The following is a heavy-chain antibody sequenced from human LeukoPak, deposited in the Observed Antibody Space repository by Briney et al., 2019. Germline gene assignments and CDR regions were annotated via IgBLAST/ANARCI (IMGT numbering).Heavy chain of an antibody. D-gene: IGHD3-22*01. V-gene: IGHV1-18*01. J-gene: IGHJ4*02. CDR1: GYTFTSYG. CDR2: ISAYNGNT. Sequence: VASVKVSCTASGYTFTSYGISWVRQAPGQGLEWMGWISAYNGNTNYAQKLQGRVTMTTDTSTSTAYMELRSLRSDDTAVYYCARGSSGYIRGDFDYWGQGTLVTVSS. CDR3: ARGSSGYIRGDFDY.